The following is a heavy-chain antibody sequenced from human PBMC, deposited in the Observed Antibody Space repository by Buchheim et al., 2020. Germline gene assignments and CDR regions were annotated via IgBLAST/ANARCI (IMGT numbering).Heavy chain of an antibody. CDR1: GFTFSSYS. CDR2: ISSSSSTI. D-gene: IGHD3-22*01. J-gene: IGHJ6*02. CDR3: ASGELVTMIVRGSGMDV. V-gene: IGHV3-48*01. Sequence: EVQLVESGGGLVQPGGSLRLSCAASGFTFSSYSMNWVRQAPGKGLEWVSYISSSSSTIYYADSVKGRFTISRDNAKNSLYLQMNSLRAEDTAVYYCASGELVTMIVRGSGMDVWGQGTT.